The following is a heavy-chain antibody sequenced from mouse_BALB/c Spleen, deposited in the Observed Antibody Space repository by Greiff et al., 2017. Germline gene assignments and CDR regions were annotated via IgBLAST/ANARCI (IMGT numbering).Heavy chain of an antibody. CDR2: IDPFNGGT. V-gene: IGHV1S135*01. Sequence: EVQLQQSGPELMKPGASVKISCKASGYSFTSYYMHWVKQSHGKSLEWIGYIDPFNGGTSYNQKFKGKATLTVDKSSSTAYMHLSSLTSEDSAVYYCASRAWFAYWGQGTLVTVSA. CDR1: GYSFTSYY. CDR3: ASRAWFAY. J-gene: IGHJ3*01.